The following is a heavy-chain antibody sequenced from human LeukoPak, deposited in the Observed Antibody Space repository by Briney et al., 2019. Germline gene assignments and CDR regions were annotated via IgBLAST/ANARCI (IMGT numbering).Heavy chain of an antibody. CDR3: ARSDGSVTNR. D-gene: IGHD4-17*01. Sequence: SETLSLTCTVSGGSISSSSYYWGWIRQPPGKGLEWIGSIYYSGKTYYNPSLKSRVTISVDTSKNQFSLKLSSVTAADAAVYYCARSDGSVTNRWGQGTLVTVSS. V-gene: IGHV4-39*01. CDR2: IYYSGKT. J-gene: IGHJ4*02. CDR1: GGSISSSSYY.